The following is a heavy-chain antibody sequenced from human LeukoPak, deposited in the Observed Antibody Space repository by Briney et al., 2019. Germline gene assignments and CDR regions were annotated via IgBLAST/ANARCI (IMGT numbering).Heavy chain of an antibody. J-gene: IGHJ5*01. CDR2: INHSGST. Sequence: SETLSLTCAVYGGSFSSYYWSWIRQPPGKGLEWIGEINHSGSTNYNPSLRSRVTISIGTSKNQFSLKLNSVTAADTAVYYCARGRGNSASYTWFDSWGQGTLVTVSS. CDR3: ARGRGNSASYTWFDS. V-gene: IGHV4-34*01. D-gene: IGHD3-10*01. CDR1: GGSFSSYY.